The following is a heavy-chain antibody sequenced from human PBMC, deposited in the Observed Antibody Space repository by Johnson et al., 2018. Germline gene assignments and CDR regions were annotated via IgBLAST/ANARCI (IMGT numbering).Heavy chain of an antibody. CDR2: IWYDGSNK. Sequence: VQLVESGGGVVQPGRSLRLSCAASGFTFSSYGMHWVRQAPGKGLEWVAVIWYDGSNKYYADSVKGRFTISRDNSKNTLYLQMNRLRAEDTAVYYCAKCYGDYVYYYYGMDVWGQGTTVTVSS. CDR3: AKCYGDYVYYYYGMDV. CDR1: GFTFSSYG. J-gene: IGHJ6*02. V-gene: IGHV3-33*06. D-gene: IGHD4-17*01.